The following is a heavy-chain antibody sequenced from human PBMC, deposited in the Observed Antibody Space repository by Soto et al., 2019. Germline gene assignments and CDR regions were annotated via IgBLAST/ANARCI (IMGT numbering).Heavy chain of an antibody. J-gene: IGHJ5*02. CDR2: IYYSGST. D-gene: IGHD3-9*01. CDR1: GGSISSYY. V-gene: IGHV4-59*01. Sequence: SETLSLTCTVSGGSISSYYWSWIRQPPGKGLEWIGYIYYSGSTNYNPSLKSRVTISVDTSKNQFSLKLSSVTAADTAVYYCARSGTGYFSQYNWFAPWGQGTLVTVSS. CDR3: ARSGTGYFSQYNWFAP.